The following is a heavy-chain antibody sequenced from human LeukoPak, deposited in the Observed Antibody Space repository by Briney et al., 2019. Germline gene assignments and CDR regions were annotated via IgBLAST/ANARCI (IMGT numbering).Heavy chain of an antibody. CDR1: GFTLSSHA. D-gene: IGHD2-15*01. Sequence: GGSLRLSCAASGFTLSSHAMHWVRKAPGKGLEWVAVIANEGRDKHHADSVKGRFTISRDNSKNTLYVQMNSLRAEDTAVYYCARDQNAPAKYYFDYWGRGTLVTVSS. CDR2: IANEGRDK. J-gene: IGHJ4*02. CDR3: ARDQNAPAKYYFDY. V-gene: IGHV3-30*04.